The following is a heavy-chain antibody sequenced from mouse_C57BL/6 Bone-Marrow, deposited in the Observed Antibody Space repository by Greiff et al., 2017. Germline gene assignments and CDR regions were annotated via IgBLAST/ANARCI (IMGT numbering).Heavy chain of an antibody. CDR3: ATTVLAGAMDY. D-gene: IGHD4-1*01. J-gene: IGHJ4*01. Sequence: EVKLEESGGGLVQPGGSLKLSCAASGFTFSDYYMYWVRQTPEKRLEWVAYISNGGGSTYYPDTVKGRFTISRDNAKNTLYLQMSRLKSEDTAMYYCATTVLAGAMDYWGQGTSVTVSS. V-gene: IGHV5-12*01. CDR2: ISNGGGST. CDR1: GFTFSDYY.